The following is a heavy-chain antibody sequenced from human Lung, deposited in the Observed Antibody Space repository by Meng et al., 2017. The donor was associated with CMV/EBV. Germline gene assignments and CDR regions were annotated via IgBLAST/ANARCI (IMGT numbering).Heavy chain of an antibody. CDR1: GGSISSGDYY. CDR3: ARDRTTGRYFDY. J-gene: IGHJ4*02. V-gene: IGHV4-30-4*01. Sequence: QVQLRESGPGLVKPSQPLSLTCTVSGGSISSGDYYWSWIRQPPGKGLEWIGYIYYSGSTYYNPSLKSRVTISVDTSKNQFSLKLSSVTAADTAVYYCARDRTTGRYFDYWGQGTLVTVSS. CDR2: IYYSGST. D-gene: IGHD4-11*01.